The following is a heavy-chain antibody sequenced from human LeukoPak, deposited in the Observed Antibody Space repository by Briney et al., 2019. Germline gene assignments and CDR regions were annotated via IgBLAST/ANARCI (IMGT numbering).Heavy chain of an antibody. J-gene: IGHJ4*02. CDR1: GFTFSSSA. Sequence: GGSLRLSCAASGFTFSSSAMSWVRQAPGKGLEWVSSISGSGSGGSTYYADSVKGRFTISRDNAKNSLYLQMNSLRAEDTAVYCASQRSGWYEGSSGSYYFDYWGQGTLVTVSS. CDR2: ISGSGSGGST. D-gene: IGHD6-19*01. V-gene: IGHV3-23*01. CDR3: ASQRSGWYEGSSGSYYFDY.